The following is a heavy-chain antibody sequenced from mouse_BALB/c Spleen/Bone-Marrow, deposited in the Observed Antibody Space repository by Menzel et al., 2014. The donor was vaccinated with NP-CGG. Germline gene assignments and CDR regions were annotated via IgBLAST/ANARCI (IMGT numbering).Heavy chain of an antibody. D-gene: IGHD1-1*01. CDR2: INPSTGYT. CDR3: ARSYYDGSSFAY. Sequence: VQLQQSGAELAKPGASVNMSCKASGYTFTSYRMHWVKQRPGQGLEWIGYINPSTGYTEYNQKFKDKATLTADKSSSTAYMQLSSLTSEDSAVYYCARSYYDGSSFAYWGQGTLVTVSA. J-gene: IGHJ3*01. V-gene: IGHV1-4*01. CDR1: GYTFTSYR.